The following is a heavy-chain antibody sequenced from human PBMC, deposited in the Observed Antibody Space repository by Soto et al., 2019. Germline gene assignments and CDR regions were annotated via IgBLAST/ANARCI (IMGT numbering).Heavy chain of an antibody. D-gene: IGHD3-22*01. CDR2: IYPGDSDT. CDR1: GYSFTNYW. Sequence: PGESLKISCKGSGYSFTNYWIGWVRQMPEKGLEWMGVIYPGDSDTRYSPSSQGQVTISADRSITTAYLQWSSLKASDIAMYYCARTYYYDTSGPNYFGMDVWGQGTTVTVSS. J-gene: IGHJ6*02. CDR3: ARTYYYDTSGPNYFGMDV. V-gene: IGHV5-51*01.